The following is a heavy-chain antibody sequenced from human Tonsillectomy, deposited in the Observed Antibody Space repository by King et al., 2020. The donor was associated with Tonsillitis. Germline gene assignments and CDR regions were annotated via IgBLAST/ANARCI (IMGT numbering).Heavy chain of an antibody. D-gene: IGHD1-1*01. V-gene: IGHV3-74*01. Sequence: VQLVESGGGLVQPGGSLRLSCAASGFTFSSYWIHWVRQAPSKGLVWVSRINSDGSSTSYADSVQGRFTISRDNAKNTLYLQMNSLRDEDTAVYYCSRGVYNSYGLDVWGQGTTVTVS. CDR3: SRGVYNSYGLDV. J-gene: IGHJ6*02. CDR2: INSDGSST. CDR1: GFTFSSYW.